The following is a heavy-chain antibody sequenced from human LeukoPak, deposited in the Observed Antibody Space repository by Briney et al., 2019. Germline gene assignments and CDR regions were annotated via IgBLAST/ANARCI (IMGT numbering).Heavy chain of an antibody. J-gene: IGHJ3*01. CDR3: ARRTQSELHDF. D-gene: IGHD1-26*01. CDR1: GYTFSAYW. V-gene: IGHV5-51*01. CDR2: IYPGDSHT. Sequence: GESLKISCKGSGYTFSAYWIAWVRQMPGKGLEWMGNIYPGDSHTRYSPSFQGRVTISADKSITTAYLQWSSLKASDTAMYYCARRTQSELHDFWGXXTVVTVSS.